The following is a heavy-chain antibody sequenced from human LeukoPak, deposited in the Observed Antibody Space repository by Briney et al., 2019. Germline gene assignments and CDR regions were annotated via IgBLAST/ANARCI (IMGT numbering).Heavy chain of an antibody. CDR2: IKQDGSEK. D-gene: IGHD6-13*01. CDR1: GFTFSSHW. Sequence: GGSLRLSCAASGFTFSSHWMTWVRQAPGKGLEWVANIKQDGSEKYYVDSVKGRFTISRDNAENSLYLQMNSLGAGDTAVYYCARRGTSSSWAHFDYWGQGTLVTVSS. CDR3: ARRGTSSSWAHFDY. J-gene: IGHJ4*02. V-gene: IGHV3-7*05.